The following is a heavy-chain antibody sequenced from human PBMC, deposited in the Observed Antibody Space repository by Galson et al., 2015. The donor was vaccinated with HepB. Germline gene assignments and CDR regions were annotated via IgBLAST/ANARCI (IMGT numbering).Heavy chain of an antibody. CDR2: INWNSAIT. D-gene: IGHD2-21*01. CDR3: TKDLMYGGRGGGGFDF. V-gene: IGHV3-9*01. CDR1: GFTFDDYA. J-gene: IGHJ4*02. Sequence: SLRLSCAASGFTFDDYAMHWVRQGPGKGLEWVSGINWNSAITGYADTVKGRFTISRDNAKNSLYLQMNSLRADDTAFYFCTKDLMYGGRGGGGFDFWGRGALVTVSS.